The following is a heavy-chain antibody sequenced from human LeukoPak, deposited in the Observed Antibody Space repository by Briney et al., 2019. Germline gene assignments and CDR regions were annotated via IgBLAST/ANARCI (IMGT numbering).Heavy chain of an antibody. CDR3: ARGGYSYGYGFDY. D-gene: IGHD5-18*01. J-gene: IGHJ4*02. CDR1: GYTFTGYY. V-gene: IGHV1-69*05. CDR2: IIPIFGTA. Sequence: SVRVSCKASGYTFTGYYIHWVRQAPGQGLEWMGRIIPIFGTANYAQKFQGRVTSTTDESTSTAYMELSRLRPDDTAVYYCARGGYSYGYGFDYWGQGTLVTVSS.